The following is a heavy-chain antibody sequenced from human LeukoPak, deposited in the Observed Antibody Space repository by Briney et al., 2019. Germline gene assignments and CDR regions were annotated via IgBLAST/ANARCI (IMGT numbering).Heavy chain of an antibody. CDR1: GYSFTGYY. CDR2: INPNSGDT. D-gene: IGHD3-10*01. J-gene: IGHJ4*02. CDR3: IIMIRGVISLRDDY. V-gene: IGHV1-2*02. Sequence: ASVTLSCKASGYSFTGYYMHWVRQSPGQGLEWMGWINPNSGDTNYAQKFQGRVTLTMDTSINTVYMELSRLRSDDTAVYYCIIMIRGVISLRDDYWGQGTLVTVSS.